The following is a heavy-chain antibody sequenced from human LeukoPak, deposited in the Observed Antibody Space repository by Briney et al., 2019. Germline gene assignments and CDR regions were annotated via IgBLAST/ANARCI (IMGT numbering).Heavy chain of an antibody. CDR1: GFTFSDYY. V-gene: IGHV3-11*04. Sequence: SGGSLRLSCGASGFTFSDYYMSWIRQAPGKGLEWVSYISSSGSTIYYADSVKGRFTISRDNAKNSLYLQMNSLRAEDTAVYYCARGGAATVKYYGDSYWGQGTLVTVSS. CDR3: ARGGAATVKYYGDSY. J-gene: IGHJ4*02. CDR2: ISSSGSTI. D-gene: IGHD4-17*01.